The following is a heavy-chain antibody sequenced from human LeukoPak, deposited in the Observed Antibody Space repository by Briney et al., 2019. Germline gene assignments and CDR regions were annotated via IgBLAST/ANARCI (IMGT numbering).Heavy chain of an antibody. V-gene: IGHV1-8*01. CDR2: MNPNSGNT. Sequence: GASVKVSCKASGYTFTSYDINWVGQATGQGLEGMGWMNPNSGNTRYAQKFQGRVTMTRNTSISTAYMELSSLRSEDTAVYYCARGAQDAMIVVVISRSYDYYYMDVWGKGTTVTVSS. D-gene: IGHD3-22*01. CDR1: GYTFTSYD. J-gene: IGHJ6*03. CDR3: ARGAQDAMIVVVISRSYDYYYMDV.